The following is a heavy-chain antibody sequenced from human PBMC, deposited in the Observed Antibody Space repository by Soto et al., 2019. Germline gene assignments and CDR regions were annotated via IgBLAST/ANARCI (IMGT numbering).Heavy chain of an antibody. CDR3: ARDPQWIAAAGYYYYMDV. CDR1: GFTFSSYG. J-gene: IGHJ6*03. CDR2: IWYDGSNK. Sequence: QVQLVESGGGVVQPGRSLRLSCAASGFTFSSYGMHWVRQAPGKGLEWVAVIWYDGSNKYYADSVKGRFTISRDNSKNTLYLQMNSLRAEDTAVYYCARDPQWIAAAGYYYYMDVWGKGTTVTVSS. V-gene: IGHV3-33*01. D-gene: IGHD6-13*01.